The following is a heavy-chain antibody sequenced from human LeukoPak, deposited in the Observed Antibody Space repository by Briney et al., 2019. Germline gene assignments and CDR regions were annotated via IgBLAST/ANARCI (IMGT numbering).Heavy chain of an antibody. Sequence: GGSLRLSCAASGFTFSTYAMSWVRQAPGEGLEWVSAISGAGDRTYHADSVKGRFTTSRDNSKNTLYLQMNSLRAEDTAIYYCAKDLAYDSSDYHVIFDCWGQGTLVTVSS. CDR3: AKDLAYDSSDYHVIFDC. CDR2: ISGAGDRT. D-gene: IGHD3-22*01. V-gene: IGHV3-23*01. J-gene: IGHJ4*02. CDR1: GFTFSTYA.